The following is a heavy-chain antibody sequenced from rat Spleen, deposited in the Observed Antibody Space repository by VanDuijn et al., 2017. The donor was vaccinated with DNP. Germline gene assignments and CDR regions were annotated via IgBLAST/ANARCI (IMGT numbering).Heavy chain of an antibody. D-gene: IGHD5-1*01. CDR2: ISSGGST. V-gene: IGHV2S8*01. J-gene: IGHJ2*01. Sequence: QVQLKESGPGLVQPSQTLSLTCTVSGFSLTSYGVSWVRQPPGKGLEWIAAISSGGSTYYNSALKSRLSISRDTSKSQVFLKMNSLQTEDTAIHFCTRTGSDYWGQGVMVTVSS. CDR3: TRTGSDY. CDR1: GFSLTSYG.